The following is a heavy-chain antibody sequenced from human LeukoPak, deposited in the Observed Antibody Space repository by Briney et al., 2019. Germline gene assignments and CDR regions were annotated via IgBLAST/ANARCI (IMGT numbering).Heavy chain of an antibody. Sequence: PSETLSLTCTVSGGSISSYYWSWIRQPPGKGLEWIGYIYYSGSTNYNPSLKSRVTISVDTSKNQFSLKLSSVTAADTAVYYCASAPGGYSYGFDYWGQGPLFTVSS. CDR1: GGSISSYY. D-gene: IGHD5-18*01. CDR3: ASAPGGYSYGFDY. J-gene: IGHJ4*02. V-gene: IGHV4-59*01. CDR2: IYYSGST.